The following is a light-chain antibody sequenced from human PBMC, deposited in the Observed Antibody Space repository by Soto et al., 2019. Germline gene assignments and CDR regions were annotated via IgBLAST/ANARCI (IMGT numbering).Light chain of an antibody. V-gene: IGKV1-9*01. J-gene: IGKJ1*01. CDR1: QGISSY. CDR2: AAS. Sequence: IQLTQSPSSLSASVGDRVTITCRASQGISSYLAWYQQKPGKAPKLLIYAASTLQSGVPSSFSGSGSGTDFTLTISSLQPEDFAAYYCQQLNSYPPWTFRQGTKVDIK. CDR3: QQLNSYPPWT.